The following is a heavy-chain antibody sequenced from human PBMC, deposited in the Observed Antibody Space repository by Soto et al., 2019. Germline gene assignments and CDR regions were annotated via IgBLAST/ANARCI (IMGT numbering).Heavy chain of an antibody. Sequence: GESLKISCKGSGYSFTSYWIGWVRQMPGKGLEWMGIIYPGDSDTRYSPSFQGQVTISADKSISTAYLQWSSLKASDTAMYYCARANYYDSSGYYANYFDYWGQGTLVTVSS. CDR3: ARANYYDSSGYYANYFDY. V-gene: IGHV5-51*01. J-gene: IGHJ4*02. D-gene: IGHD3-22*01. CDR2: IYPGDSDT. CDR1: GYSFTSYW.